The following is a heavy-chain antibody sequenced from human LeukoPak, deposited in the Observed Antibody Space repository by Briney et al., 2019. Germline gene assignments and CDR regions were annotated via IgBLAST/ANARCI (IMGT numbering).Heavy chain of an antibody. CDR1: GGSFSGYY. D-gene: IGHD2-2*01. V-gene: IGHV4-34*01. J-gene: IGHJ4*02. CDR3: ASYYCSSTSCRMGDFDY. CDR2: INHSGST. Sequence: SETLSLTCAVYGGSFSGYYWSWIRQPPGKGLEWIGEINHSGSTNYNPSLKSRVTISVDTSKNQFSLKLSSVTAADTAVYYCASYYCSSTSCRMGDFDYWGQGTPVTVSS.